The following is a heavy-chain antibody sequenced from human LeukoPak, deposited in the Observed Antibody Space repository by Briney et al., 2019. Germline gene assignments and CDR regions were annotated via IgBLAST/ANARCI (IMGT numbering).Heavy chain of an antibody. V-gene: IGHV4-34*01. J-gene: IGHJ4*02. CDR2: INHSGST. CDR3: ARNGPMVRGVNLGLDY. CDR1: GGSFSGYY. Sequence: PSETLSLTCAVYGGSFSGYYWSWIRQPPGKGQEWIGEINHSGSTNYNPSLKSRVTISVDASKNQFSLKLSSVPAADAAVYYCARNGPMVRGVNLGLDYWGQGTLVTVSS. D-gene: IGHD3-10*01.